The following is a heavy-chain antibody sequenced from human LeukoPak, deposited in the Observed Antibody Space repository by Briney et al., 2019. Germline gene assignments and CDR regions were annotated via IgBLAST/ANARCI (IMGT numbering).Heavy chain of an antibody. CDR3: ARGVAAAGTAFYY. CDR2: IYYSGST. J-gene: IGHJ4*02. CDR1: GGSISSSSYY. Sequence: SETLSLTCTVSGGSISSSSYYWGWIRQPPGKGLEWIGSIYYSGSTYYNPSLKSRVTISVDTSKNQFSLKLSSVNVAGTAIYYCARGVAAAGTAFYYWGQGTLVTVSS. D-gene: IGHD6-13*01. V-gene: IGHV4-39*07.